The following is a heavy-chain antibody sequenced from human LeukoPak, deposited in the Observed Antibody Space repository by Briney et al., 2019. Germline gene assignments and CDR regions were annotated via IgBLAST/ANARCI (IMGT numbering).Heavy chain of an antibody. D-gene: IGHD3-9*01. Sequence: PGGSLRLSCAASGFTFSSYWMCWVRQAPGKGLEWVANIKQDGSEKYYVDSVKGRFTISRDNAKNSLYLQMNSLRAEDTAVYYCARGGDRYFDWLSLFDYWGQGTLVTVSS. CDR3: ARGGDRYFDWLSLFDY. CDR1: GFTFSSYW. J-gene: IGHJ4*02. V-gene: IGHV3-7*03. CDR2: IKQDGSEK.